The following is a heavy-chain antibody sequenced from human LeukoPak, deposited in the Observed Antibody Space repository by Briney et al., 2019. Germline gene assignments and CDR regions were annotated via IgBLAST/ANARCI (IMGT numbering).Heavy chain of an antibody. CDR1: GGSISSGGYY. Sequence: SQTLSLTCTVSGGSISSGGYYWSWIRQPPGKGLEWIGSIYYSGSTYYNPSLKSRVTISVDTSKNQFSLKLSSVTAADTAVYYCARLPAGEPVVTVTDYWGQGTLVTVSS. D-gene: IGHD4-11*01. J-gene: IGHJ4*02. V-gene: IGHV4-39*01. CDR3: ARLPAGEPVVTVTDY. CDR2: IYYSGST.